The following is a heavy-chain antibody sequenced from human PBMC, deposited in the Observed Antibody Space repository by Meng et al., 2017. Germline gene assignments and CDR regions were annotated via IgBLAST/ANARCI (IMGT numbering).Heavy chain of an antibody. Sequence: GGSLRLSCAASGFTFSSYEMNWVRQPPGKGLEWVSYISSSGSTIYYADPVKGRFTISRDNAKNSLYLQMNSLRAEDTAVYYCARDGYNYSALDYWGQGTLITVSS. J-gene: IGHJ4*02. CDR1: GFTFSSYE. CDR3: ARDGYNYSALDY. D-gene: IGHD5-24*01. V-gene: IGHV3-48*03. CDR2: ISSSGSTI.